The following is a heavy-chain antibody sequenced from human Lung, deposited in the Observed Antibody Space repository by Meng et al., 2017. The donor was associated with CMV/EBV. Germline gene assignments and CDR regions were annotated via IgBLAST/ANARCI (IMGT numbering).Heavy chain of an antibody. CDR2: IKSKTDGGTT. CDR3: TTVLGTSYPYGMDV. CDR1: GFTFSNAW. J-gene: IGHJ6*02. D-gene: IGHD1-26*01. Sequence: GGSLRLXCAASGFTFSNAWMSWVRQAPGKGLEWVGRIKSKTDGGTTDYAAPVKGRFTISRDDSKNTLYLQMNSLKTEDTALYYCTTVLGTSYPYGMDVWGQGXTVTVSS. V-gene: IGHV3-15*01.